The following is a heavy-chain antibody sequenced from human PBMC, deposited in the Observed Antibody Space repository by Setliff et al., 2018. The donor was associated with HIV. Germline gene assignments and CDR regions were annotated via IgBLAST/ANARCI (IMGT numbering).Heavy chain of an antibody. CDR1: GASILSSGGHF. CDR2: VYFLGNT. CDR3: ARLEYYYYMDV. J-gene: IGHJ6*03. V-gene: IGHV4-39*01. Sequence: PSETLSLTCTVSGASILSSGGHFWGWIRQPPGRGLEWLATVYFLGNTYLNPSLKGRVAVSVDTSKNQFSLKLSSVTAADTAVYYCARLEYYYYMDVWGNGTTVTVSS.